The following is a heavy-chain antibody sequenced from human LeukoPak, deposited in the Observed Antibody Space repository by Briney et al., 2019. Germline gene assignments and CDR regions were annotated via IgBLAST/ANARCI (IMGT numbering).Heavy chain of an antibody. V-gene: IGHV1-2*07. D-gene: IGHD1-1*01. CDR2: MNPNSGGT. Sequence: GASVTVSCTASGYIFTGYYMHWVRQAPGQGLEWMGWMNPNSGGTNYAHTFQGRVTMTRDRYISTPYMQVSRLRDDDTAVYYCSRDRPPRLVRPFDYWGQGTLVTVSS. CDR3: SRDRPPRLVRPFDY. J-gene: IGHJ4*02. CDR1: GYIFTGYY.